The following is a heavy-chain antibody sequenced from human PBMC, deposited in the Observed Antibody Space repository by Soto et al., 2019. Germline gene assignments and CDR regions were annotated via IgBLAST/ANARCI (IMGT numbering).Heavy chain of an antibody. CDR1: GYTLTTNY. J-gene: IGHJ4*02. CDR3: ARGEVTSSGWSFDR. CDR2: INPRSGVNT. D-gene: IGHD6-19*01. V-gene: IGHV1-46*03. Sequence: QGQLMQSGAEVKKPGASVKLSCRASGYTLTTNYMHWVRQAPGQRPEWVAMINPRSGVNTNYAQQFRGRVTATSDPSTSTVYMELSSLSSDDTAVYYWARGEVTSSGWSFDRWGQGTLVTVSS.